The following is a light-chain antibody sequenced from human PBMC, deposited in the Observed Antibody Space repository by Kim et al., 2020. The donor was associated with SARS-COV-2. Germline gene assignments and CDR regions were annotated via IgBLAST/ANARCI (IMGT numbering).Light chain of an antibody. J-gene: IGLJ2*01. V-gene: IGLV3-1*01. Sequence: SYELTQPPSVSVSPGQTASITCSGDKLGDKYACWYHQKPGQSPVLVIYQDSKRPSGIPERFSGSNSGNTATLTISGTQAIDEADYYCQAWDSRTAIFGGGTQLTVL. CDR1: KLGDKY. CDR3: QAWDSRTAI. CDR2: QDS.